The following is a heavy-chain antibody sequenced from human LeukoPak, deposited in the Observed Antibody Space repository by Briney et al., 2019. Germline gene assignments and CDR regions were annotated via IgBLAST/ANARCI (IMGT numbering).Heavy chain of an antibody. J-gene: IGHJ4*02. V-gene: IGHV4-61*02. CDR2: IYTSEST. D-gene: IGHD6-13*01. CDR1: GGSISSSNYY. Sequence: SQTLSLTCSVSGGSISSSNYYWSWIRQPAGKGLEWIGRIYTSESTNYNPSLKSRVTISVDTSKNQFSLKLSSVTAADTAVYYCARSGTYQHSSSYDYWGQGTLVTVSS. CDR3: ARSGTYQHSSSYDY.